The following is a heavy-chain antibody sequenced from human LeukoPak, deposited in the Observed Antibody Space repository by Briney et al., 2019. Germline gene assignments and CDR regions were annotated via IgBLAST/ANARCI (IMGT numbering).Heavy chain of an antibody. Sequence: NPGGSLRLSCAPSGFTFCSYSMNWVRQAPGKGLEWVSSISSSSSYIYYADSVKGRFTISRDNAKNSLYLQMNSLRAEDTAVYYCARGRFAVGAGCYFDYWGQGTLVTVSS. D-gene: IGHD1-26*01. CDR1: GFTFCSYS. CDR2: ISSSSSYI. J-gene: IGHJ4*02. CDR3: ARGRFAVGAGCYFDY. V-gene: IGHV3-21*01.